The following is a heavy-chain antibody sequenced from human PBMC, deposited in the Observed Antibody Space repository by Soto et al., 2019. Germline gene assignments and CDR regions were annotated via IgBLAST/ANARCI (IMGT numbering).Heavy chain of an antibody. CDR3: ASTQTSYDFWNAEVGHHNSGMDV. Sequence: VDEGNCVDHCGNWISKHTGKGLWWIGEINHSGSTNYSPSLKSRVTMSVDTSKYQFSLKLTSVTAADTAVYFCASTQTSYDFWNAEVGHHNSGMDVWGQGTTVTLSS. CDR2: INHSGST. CDR1: EGNCVDHC. D-gene: IGHD3-3*01. J-gene: IGHJ6*02. V-gene: IGHV4-34*01.